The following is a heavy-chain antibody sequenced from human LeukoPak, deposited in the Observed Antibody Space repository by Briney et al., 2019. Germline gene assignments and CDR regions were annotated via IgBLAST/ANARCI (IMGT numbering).Heavy chain of an antibody. CDR2: IYYSGST. CDR3: AGHRRNRYCSSTSCLGNWFDP. Sequence: PSQTLSLTCTVSGGSNSSGGYYWSWIRQHPGKGLEWIGYIYYSGSTYYNPSLKSRVTISVDTSKNQFSLKLSSVTAADTAVYYCAGHRRNRYCSSTSCLGNWFDPWGQGTLVTVSS. J-gene: IGHJ5*02. D-gene: IGHD2-2*01. V-gene: IGHV4-31*03. CDR1: GGSNSSGGYY.